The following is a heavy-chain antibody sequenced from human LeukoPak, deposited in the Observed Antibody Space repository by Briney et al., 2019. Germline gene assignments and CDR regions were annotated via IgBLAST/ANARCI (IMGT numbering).Heavy chain of an antibody. V-gene: IGHV3-21*01. CDR3: ARVVIIKGLDY. CDR1: GFTFSSYG. D-gene: IGHD3-3*01. CDR2: ISSSSSYI. Sequence: GGSLRLSCAASGFTFSSYGIHWVRQAPGKGLEWVSSISSSSSYIYCADSVKGRFTISRDNAKNSLYLQMNSLRAEDTAVYYCARVVIIKGLDYWGQGTLVTVSS. J-gene: IGHJ4*02.